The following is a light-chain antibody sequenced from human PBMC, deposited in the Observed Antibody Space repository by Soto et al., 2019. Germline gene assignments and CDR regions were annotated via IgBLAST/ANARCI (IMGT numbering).Light chain of an antibody. CDR2: DAS. CDR1: QSVDTF. Sequence: EIVVSQSTAGLSLSPGERATLSYRASQSVDTFLAWYQQKPGQAPRLLIYDASNRATDIPARFSGSGSGADFTLTISSLGPEDFAVYFCQQRSNWPPWTFGQVTKVDI. J-gene: IGKJ1*01. CDR3: QQRSNWPPWT. V-gene: IGKV3-11*01.